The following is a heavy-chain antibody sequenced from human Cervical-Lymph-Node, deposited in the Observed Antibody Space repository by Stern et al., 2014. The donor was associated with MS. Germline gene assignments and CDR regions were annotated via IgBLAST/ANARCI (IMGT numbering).Heavy chain of an antibody. CDR1: GGTFSNYA. Sequence: QVQLGQSGAEVKKPGSSVKVSCKPSGGTFSNYAINWVRQAPGQGLEWMGGIIPLFGTPKYAPKFQGRVSITADESTSTAYMEMSSLRSDDTAVFYCAALCQWQKCQVRWGQGTLVTVSS. D-gene: IGHD6-19*01. J-gene: IGHJ4*02. CDR3: AALCQWQKCQVR. CDR2: IIPLFGTP. V-gene: IGHV1-69*01.